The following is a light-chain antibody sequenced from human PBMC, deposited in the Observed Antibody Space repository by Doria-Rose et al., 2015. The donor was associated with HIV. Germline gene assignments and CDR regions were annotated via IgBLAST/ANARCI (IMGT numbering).Light chain of an antibody. CDR1: QCISRY. Sequence: TQTPTFLSASVGDRGTITCRARQCISRYIAWCQQKPGHASTLLIFGASTLQSGVPSRFSGSGSGTELTLTISSLQPEDFATYYCQQFDSFPRTFGQGTKVELK. V-gene: IGKV1-9*01. CDR2: GAS. CDR3: QQFDSFPRT. J-gene: IGKJ1*01.